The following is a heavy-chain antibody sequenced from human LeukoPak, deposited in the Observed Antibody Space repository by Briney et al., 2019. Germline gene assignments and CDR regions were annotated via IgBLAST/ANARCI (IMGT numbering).Heavy chain of an antibody. CDR3: ARARSSDWLFDY. CDR1: GFTFSNYW. J-gene: IGHJ4*02. V-gene: IGHV3-21*01. CDR2: ISGSGGSI. D-gene: IGHD6-19*01. Sequence: PGGSLRLSCAVSGFTFSNYWLSWVRQAPGKGLEWVSAISGSGGSIYYADSLKGRFTISRDNAKNSLYLQMNSLRAEDTAVYYCARARSSDWLFDYWGQGTLVTVSS.